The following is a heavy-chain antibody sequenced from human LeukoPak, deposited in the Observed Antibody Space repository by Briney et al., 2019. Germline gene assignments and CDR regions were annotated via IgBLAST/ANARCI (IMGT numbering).Heavy chain of an antibody. CDR3: ARDLVGYDSSGYYPRALSY. CDR2: IWYDGGNK. J-gene: IGHJ4*02. V-gene: IGHV3-33*01. Sequence: PGGSLRLSCAASGFTFSSYGMHWVRQAPGKGLEWVAVIWYDGGNKYYADSVKGRFTISRDNSKNTLYLQMNSLRAEDTAVYYCARDLVGYDSSGYYPRALSYWGQGTLVTVSS. D-gene: IGHD3-22*01. CDR1: GFTFSSYG.